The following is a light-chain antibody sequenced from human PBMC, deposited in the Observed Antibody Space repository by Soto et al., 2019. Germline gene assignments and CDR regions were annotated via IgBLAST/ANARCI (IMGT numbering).Light chain of an antibody. CDR3: QQRSNWRALT. CDR2: DAS. J-gene: IGKJ4*01. Sequence: EIVLTQSPATLSITPFEGATLSCSSSQSVSSYLAWYQQKPGQAPRLLIYDASNRATGIPARFSGSGSGTDFTLTISSLEPEDFAVYYCQQRSNWRALTFGGGTKVDIK. V-gene: IGKV3-11*01. CDR1: QSVSSY.